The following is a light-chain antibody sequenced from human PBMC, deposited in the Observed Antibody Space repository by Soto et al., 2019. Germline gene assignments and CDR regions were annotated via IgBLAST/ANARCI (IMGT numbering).Light chain of an antibody. J-gene: IGKJ3*01. CDR3: QQRSNWPVT. CDR1: QIVTSRY. Sequence: EVVLTQSPGTLSLSPGQRATLSCRASQIVTSRYLAWYQQKPGQAPRLLIYDASNRATGIPARFSGSGSGTDFTLTINSLEPEDFAVYYCQQRSNWPVTFGPGTKVDIK. V-gene: IGKV3-11*01. CDR2: DAS.